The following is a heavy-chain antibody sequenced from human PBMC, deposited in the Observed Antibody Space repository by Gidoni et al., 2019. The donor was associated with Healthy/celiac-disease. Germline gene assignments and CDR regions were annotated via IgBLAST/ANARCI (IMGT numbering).Heavy chain of an antibody. J-gene: IGHJ4*02. CDR3: ARRYYYDSSGYYNYYFDS. D-gene: IGHD3-22*01. V-gene: IGHV4-39*01. Sequence: QLQLQESGPGLVKPSETLSLTCTVSGGSISSSSYYWGWIRQPPGKGLEWIGSIYYSGSTYYNPSLKSRVTISVDTSKNQFSLKLSSVTAADTAVYYCARRYYYDSSGYYNYYFDSWGQGTLVTVSS. CDR1: GGSISSSSYY. CDR2: IYYSGST.